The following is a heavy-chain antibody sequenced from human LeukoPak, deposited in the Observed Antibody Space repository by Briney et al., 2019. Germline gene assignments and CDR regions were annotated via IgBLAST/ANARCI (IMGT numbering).Heavy chain of an antibody. CDR3: ARRVGDNWFDP. V-gene: IGHV4-34*01. Sequence: SETLSLTCAVYGGSFSGYYWGWIRQPPGKGLEWIGSIDYSGSTYYTPSLKSRVTISVDTSKNQFSLRLSSVTAADTAVYYCARRVGDNWFDPWGQGTLVTVSS. J-gene: IGHJ5*02. CDR1: GGSFSGYY. CDR2: IDYSGST.